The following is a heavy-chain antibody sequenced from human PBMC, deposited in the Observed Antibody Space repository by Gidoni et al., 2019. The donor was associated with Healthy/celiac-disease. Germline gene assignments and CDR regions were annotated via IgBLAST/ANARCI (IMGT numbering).Heavy chain of an antibody. D-gene: IGHD2-2*01. Sequence: QVHLVQSGAEVKKPGSSVTVSCKASGGPFSSYTISWVRQAPGQGLEWMGRIIPILGIANYAKKFQGRVTITADKSTSTADMELSSLRSEDTAVYYCARDGVSYYFDYWGQGTLVTVSS. CDR1: GGPFSSYT. V-gene: IGHV1-69*08. CDR2: IIPILGIA. CDR3: ARDGVSYYFDY. J-gene: IGHJ4*02.